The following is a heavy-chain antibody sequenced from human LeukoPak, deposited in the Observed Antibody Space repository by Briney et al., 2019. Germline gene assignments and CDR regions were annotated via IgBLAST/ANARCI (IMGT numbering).Heavy chain of an antibody. J-gene: IGHJ4*02. D-gene: IGHD6-13*01. CDR1: GFTFSDYY. CDR2: ISGSGGST. Sequence: GGSLRLSCAASGFTFSDYYMSWVRQAPGKGLEWVSAISGSGGSTYYADSVKGRFTISRDNSKNTLYLQMNSLRAEDTAVYYCAKVGSSWYLDYWGQGTLVTVSS. CDR3: AKVGSSWYLDY. V-gene: IGHV3-23*01.